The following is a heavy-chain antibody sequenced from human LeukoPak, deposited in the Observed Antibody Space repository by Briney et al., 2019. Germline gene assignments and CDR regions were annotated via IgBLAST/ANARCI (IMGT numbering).Heavy chain of an antibody. CDR2: ISAYNGNT. Sequence: GASVKVPCKASGYTFTSYGISWVRQAPGQGLEWMGWISAYNGNTNYAQKLQGRVTMTTDTSTSTAYMELRSLRSDDTAVYYCAKTMTYSSGWPGKDYYYGMDVWGQGTTVTVSS. J-gene: IGHJ6*02. CDR3: AKTMTYSSGWPGKDYYYGMDV. D-gene: IGHD6-19*01. V-gene: IGHV1-18*01. CDR1: GYTFTSYG.